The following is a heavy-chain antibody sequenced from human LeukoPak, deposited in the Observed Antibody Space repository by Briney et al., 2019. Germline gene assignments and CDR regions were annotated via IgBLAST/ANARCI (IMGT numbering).Heavy chain of an antibody. CDR2: TAYEGGEK. CDR1: GSTFSGHL. CDR3: AREGDRHLTFDY. Sequence: PGGSLRLSCAASGSTFSGHLLHWVRQAPGKGLEWVAGTAYEGGEKYYADSVSGRFTISRDNSDNTVYLQMSGLRLEDTAVYFCAREGDRHLTFDYWGRGTLVTVSS. D-gene: IGHD3-16*01. J-gene: IGHJ4*02. V-gene: IGHV3-30*15.